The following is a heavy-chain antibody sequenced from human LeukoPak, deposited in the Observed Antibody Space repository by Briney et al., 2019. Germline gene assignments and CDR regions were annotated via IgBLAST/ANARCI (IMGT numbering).Heavy chain of an antibody. D-gene: IGHD2-2*01. Sequence: GGSLRLSCAASGFTFSSYWMHWVRQGPGKGLVWISRINSDGSSTNYADSVRGRFTISRDNAENTLYLQMNSLRVEDTAVYYCARRVVVAAAPYYFDYWGQGTLVTVSS. CDR3: ARRVVVAAAPYYFDY. CDR1: GFTFSSYW. CDR2: INSDGSST. J-gene: IGHJ4*02. V-gene: IGHV3-74*01.